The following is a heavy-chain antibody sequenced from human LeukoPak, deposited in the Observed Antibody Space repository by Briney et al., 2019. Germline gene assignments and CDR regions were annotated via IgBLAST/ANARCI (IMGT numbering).Heavy chain of an antibody. Sequence: GGSLRLSCAASGFTFSSSWMSWVRQAPGKGLEWVANIKRGGSEKYYVDSVKGRFTISRDNAKNSLSLQMNSLRVEDTAVYYCARDLYYFYYSLDVWGQGTTVTVSS. V-gene: IGHV3-7*01. CDR2: IKRGGSEK. CDR1: GFTFSSSW. CDR3: ARDLYYFYYSLDV. J-gene: IGHJ6*02.